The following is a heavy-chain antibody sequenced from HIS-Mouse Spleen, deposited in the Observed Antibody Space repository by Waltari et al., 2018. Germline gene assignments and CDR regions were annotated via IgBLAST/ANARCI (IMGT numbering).Heavy chain of an antibody. J-gene: IGHJ6*02. CDR1: GYTFTAHY. V-gene: IGHV1-2*02. Sequence: QVQLVQSGAEVKKPGASVKVSCKASGYTFTAHYMHWVRQAPGQGLEWMGWINPNSGGTNYAQKFQGRVTMTRDTSISTAYMELSRLRSDDTAVYYCASPKQGELYYYYGMDVWGQGTTVTVSS. CDR3: ASPKQGELYYYYGMDV. D-gene: IGHD3-10*01. CDR2: INPNSGGT.